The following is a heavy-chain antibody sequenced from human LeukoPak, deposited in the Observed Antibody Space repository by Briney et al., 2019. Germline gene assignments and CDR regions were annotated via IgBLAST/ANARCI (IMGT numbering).Heavy chain of an antibody. CDR1: GFTFSSYE. CDR2: ISGSGGST. Sequence: PGGSLRLSCAASGFTFSSYEMNWVRQAQGKGLEWVSAISGSGGSTYYADSVKGRFTISRDNSMNTLYLQMNSLRAEDTAVYYCAKVARVLRFLEWFHDAFDIWGQGTMVTVSS. J-gene: IGHJ3*02. CDR3: AKVARVLRFLEWFHDAFDI. D-gene: IGHD3-3*01. V-gene: IGHV3-23*01.